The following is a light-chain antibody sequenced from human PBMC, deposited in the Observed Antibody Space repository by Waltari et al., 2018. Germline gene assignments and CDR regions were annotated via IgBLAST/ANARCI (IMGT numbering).Light chain of an antibody. CDR3: CSYTSSSTYVL. Sequence: QSALTQPASVSGSPGQSITISCPGTSSDVGTYNYVSWYQQHPGKAPKLMIYDVSNRPSGVSNRFSGSKSGNTASLTISGLQAEDEADYYCCSYTSSSTYVLFGGGTKLTVL. CDR2: DVS. J-gene: IGLJ2*01. V-gene: IGLV2-14*03. CDR1: SSDVGTYNY.